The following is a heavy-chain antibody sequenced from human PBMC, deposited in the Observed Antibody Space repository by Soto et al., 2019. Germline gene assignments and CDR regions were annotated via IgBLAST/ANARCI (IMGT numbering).Heavy chain of an antibody. CDR2: IYYSGST. V-gene: IGHV4-31*03. CDR1: GGSISSGGYY. CDR3: ARTTVVTGGDNEYLQH. D-gene: IGHD4-17*01. J-gene: IGHJ1*01. Sequence: SETLSLTCTVSGGSISSGGYYWSWIRQHPGKGLEWIGYIYYSGSTYYNPSLKSRVTISVDTSKNQFSLKLSSVTAADTAVYYCARTTVVTGGDNEYLQHWGQGTLVTVSS.